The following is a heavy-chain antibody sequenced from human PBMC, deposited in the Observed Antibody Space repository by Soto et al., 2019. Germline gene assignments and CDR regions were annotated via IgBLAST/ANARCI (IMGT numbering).Heavy chain of an antibody. CDR1: GFICSSYD. Sequence: PGGSLRLSCAVSGFICSSYDMSWVRQAPGKGLEWVSTILVGGSTHYEDAVKGRFTISRDTSRNTVYLQMNSLTAGDTAVYYCAKAPATSGGAFEIYGQGTMVTVSS. D-gene: IGHD1-26*01. J-gene: IGHJ3*02. CDR3: AKAPATSGGAFEI. CDR2: ILVGGST. V-gene: IGHV3-23*01.